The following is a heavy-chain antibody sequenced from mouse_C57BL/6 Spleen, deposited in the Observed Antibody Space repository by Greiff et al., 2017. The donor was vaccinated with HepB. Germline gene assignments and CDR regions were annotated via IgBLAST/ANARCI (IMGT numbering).Heavy chain of an antibody. D-gene: IGHD2-5*01. Sequence: QVQLQQSGPELVKPGASVKISCKASGYSFTSYYIHWVKQRPGQGLEWIGWIYPGSGNTKYNEKFKGKATLTADTSSSTAYMQLSSLTSEDSAVYYCARSGYYSNYEAMDYWGQGTSVTVSS. J-gene: IGHJ4*01. CDR3: ARSGYYSNYEAMDY. CDR2: IYPGSGNT. CDR1: GYSFTSYY. V-gene: IGHV1-66*01.